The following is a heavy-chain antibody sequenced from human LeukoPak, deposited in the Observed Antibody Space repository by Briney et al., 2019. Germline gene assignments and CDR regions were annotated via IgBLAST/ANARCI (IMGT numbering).Heavy chain of an antibody. CDR3: ARGRGSSSYHDY. V-gene: IGHV1-8*01. CDR2: MNPNSGNT. D-gene: IGHD6-6*01. CDR1: GYTFTSYD. J-gene: IGHJ4*02. Sequence: ASVKVSCKASGYTFTSYDINWVRQATGQGLEWMGWMNPNSGNTGYAQKFQGRVTMTRNTSISTAYMERSSLRSEDTAVYYCARGRGSSSYHDYWGQGTLVTVSS.